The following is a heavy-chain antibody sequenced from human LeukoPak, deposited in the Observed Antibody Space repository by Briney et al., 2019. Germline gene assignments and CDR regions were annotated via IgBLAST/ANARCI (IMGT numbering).Heavy chain of an antibody. Sequence: ASVKVSCKASGYIFTKFGINWARQAPGQGLEWMGWISADNGNTIYAQKLQDRVTMTTDTSTSTIYMELRSLRSDDTAMYYCARDQEYKTASDYWGQGTLVTVSS. J-gene: IGHJ4*02. CDR3: ARDQEYKTASDY. CDR2: ISADNGNT. CDR1: GYIFTKFG. V-gene: IGHV1-18*01. D-gene: IGHD2-21*02.